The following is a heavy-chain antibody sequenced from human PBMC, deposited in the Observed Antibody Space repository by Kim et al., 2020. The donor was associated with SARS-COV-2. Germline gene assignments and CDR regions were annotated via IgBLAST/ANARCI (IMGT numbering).Heavy chain of an antibody. J-gene: IGHJ6*02. CDR3: ARIVATAGSYGMDV. V-gene: IGHV5-51*01. Sequence: SPSFQGQVTISADKSISTAYLQWSSLNASDTAMYYCARIVATAGSYGMDVWGQGTTVTVSS. D-gene: IGHD6-13*01.